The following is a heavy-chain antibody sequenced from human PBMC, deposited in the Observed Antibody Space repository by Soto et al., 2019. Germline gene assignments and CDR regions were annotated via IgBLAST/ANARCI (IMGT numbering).Heavy chain of an antibody. CDR2: IWYDGSNK. Sequence: GGSLRLSCAASGFTFSSYGMHWVRQAPGKGLEWGAVIWYDGSNKYYADSVKGRFTISRDNSKNTLYLQMNSLRAEDTAVYYCARDVVYYDILTGYYTYYYGMDVWGQGITVTVSS. J-gene: IGHJ6*02. CDR3: ARDVVYYDILTGYYTYYYGMDV. D-gene: IGHD3-9*01. CDR1: GFTFSSYG. V-gene: IGHV3-33*01.